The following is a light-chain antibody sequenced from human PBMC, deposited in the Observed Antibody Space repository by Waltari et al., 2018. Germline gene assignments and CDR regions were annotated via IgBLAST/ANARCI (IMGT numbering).Light chain of an antibody. CDR2: EVS. CDR1: SSYVGGYNS. J-gene: IGLJ2*01. Sequence: QSALAQPASVSGSPGQSITVSCTGTSSYVGGYNSFSWYQQHPGKAPKVMIYEVSKLPSGVSDRFSGSKSGNTASLTISGLQAEDEADYYCTSFTTTSTVQFGGGTKVTVL. V-gene: IGLV2-14*01. CDR3: TSFTTTSTVQ.